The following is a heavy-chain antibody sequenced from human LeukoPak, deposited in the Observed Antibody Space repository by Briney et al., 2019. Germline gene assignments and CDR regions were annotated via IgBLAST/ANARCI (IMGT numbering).Heavy chain of an antibody. CDR3: ARETRGYSSAGWYYYMDV. D-gene: IGHD5-18*01. CDR2: IYHSGST. CDR1: GGSISSGGYY. V-gene: IGHV4-30-2*01. J-gene: IGHJ6*03. Sequence: SETLSLTCTVSGGSISSGGYYWSWIRQPPGKGLEWIGYIYHSGSTYYNPSLKSRVTISVDRSKNQFSLKLSSVTAADTAVYYCARETRGYSSAGWYYYMDVWGKGTTVTVSS.